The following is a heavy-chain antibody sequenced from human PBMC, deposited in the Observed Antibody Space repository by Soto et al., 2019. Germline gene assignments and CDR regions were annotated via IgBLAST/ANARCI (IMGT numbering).Heavy chain of an antibody. CDR1: GFSLSTSGVG. D-gene: IGHD6-13*01. J-gene: IGHJ6*02. CDR3: AHSIRSSWYRDYGMDV. CDR2: IYCDDDK. V-gene: IGHV2-5*02. Sequence: QITLKESGPTLVKPTQTLTLTCTFSGFSLSTSGVGMGWIRQPPGKALEWLALIYCDDDKRYSPSLKSRLTITKDTSKHQVVFTITNMDPVDTATYYCAHSIRSSWYRDYGMDVWGQGSTVAFSS.